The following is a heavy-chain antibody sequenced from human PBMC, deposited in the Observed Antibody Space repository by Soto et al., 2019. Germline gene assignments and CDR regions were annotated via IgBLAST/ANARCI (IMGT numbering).Heavy chain of an antibody. J-gene: IGHJ4*02. V-gene: IGHV3-23*01. CDR3: AKDRERDAWYEDY. Sequence: EVQLLESGGGLVQPGGSLRISCVASGFSFSSYAMSWVRQAPGKGLEWVSVISGSDGSTYYADSVKGRFTISRDNSKNTLYLQMNSLRAEDTAVYYCAKDRERDAWYEDYWGQGTLVTVSS. CDR2: ISGSDGST. CDR1: GFSFSSYA. D-gene: IGHD6-13*01.